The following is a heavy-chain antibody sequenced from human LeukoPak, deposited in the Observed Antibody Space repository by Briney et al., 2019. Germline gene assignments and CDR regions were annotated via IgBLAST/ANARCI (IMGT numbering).Heavy chain of an antibody. CDR2: IKKDGSEK. J-gene: IGHJ2*01. D-gene: IGHD6-19*01. Sequence: GPTRRVSVACSGFTCSRQWMSGVREAQGKGLGWVANIKKDGSEKYCVDSVKGRFTISRDNAKNSLYLQMNSLRAEDTAVYYCARGEGIAVAGKSVGYFDLWGRGTLVTVSS. CDR3: ARGEGIAVAGKSVGYFDL. CDR1: GFTCSRQW. V-gene: IGHV3-7*03.